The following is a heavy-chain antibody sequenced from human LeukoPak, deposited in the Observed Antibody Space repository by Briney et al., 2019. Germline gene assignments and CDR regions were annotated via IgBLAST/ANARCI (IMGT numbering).Heavy chain of an antibody. CDR3: ARVSTPLDSSGYHLDYFDY. Sequence: PGGSLRLSCAASGFTVSSNYMSWVRRAPGKGLEWVSVIYSGGSTYYADSVKGRFTISRGNSKNTLYLQMNSLRAEDTAVYYCARVSTPLDSSGYHLDYFDYWGQGTLVTVSS. V-gene: IGHV3-53*01. D-gene: IGHD3-22*01. CDR1: GFTVSSNY. CDR2: IYSGGST. J-gene: IGHJ4*02.